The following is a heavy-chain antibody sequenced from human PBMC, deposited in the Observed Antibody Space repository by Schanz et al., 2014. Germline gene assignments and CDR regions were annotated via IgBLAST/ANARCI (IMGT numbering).Heavy chain of an antibody. V-gene: IGHV3-21*01. CDR2: ISGSGGST. J-gene: IGHJ4*02. CDR1: GFTISSYS. Sequence: EVQLVESGGGLVKRGGSLRLSCAASGFTISSYSMNWVRQAPGKGLEWVSAISGSGGSTYYADSVKGRFTISRDNSKNTLYLQMNTLRAEDTAVYYCARDRGYCSGGSCLTFDYWGQGTLVTVSS. D-gene: IGHD2-15*01. CDR3: ARDRGYCSGGSCLTFDY.